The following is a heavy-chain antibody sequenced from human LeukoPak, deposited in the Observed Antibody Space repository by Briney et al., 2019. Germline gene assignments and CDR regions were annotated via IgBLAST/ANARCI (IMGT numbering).Heavy chain of an antibody. CDR1: GGSFSGHY. V-gene: IGHV4-34*01. CDR3: ARAARAGDKRFDY. D-gene: IGHD6-13*01. Sequence: SETLSLTCAVYGGSFSGHYWSWIRQFTGKGLEWIGEVNHSGSANYNPSLMSRVTISADTSKNQFSLELSSVTAADTAVYFCARAARAGDKRFDYWGQGTLVTVSS. J-gene: IGHJ4*02. CDR2: VNHSGSA.